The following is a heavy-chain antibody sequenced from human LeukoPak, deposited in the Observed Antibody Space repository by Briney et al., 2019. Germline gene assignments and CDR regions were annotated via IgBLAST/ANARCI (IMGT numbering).Heavy chain of an antibody. CDR3: AMIAADYYYYMDV. Sequence: ASVKVSCKASGYTFTSYAMNWVRQAPGQGLEWMGWINTNTGNPTYAQGFTGRFVFSLDTSVSTAYLQISSLKAEDTAVYYCAMIAADYYYYMDVWGKGTTVTVSS. CDR2: INTNTGNP. CDR1: GYTFTSYA. V-gene: IGHV7-4-1*02. J-gene: IGHJ6*03. D-gene: IGHD6-13*01.